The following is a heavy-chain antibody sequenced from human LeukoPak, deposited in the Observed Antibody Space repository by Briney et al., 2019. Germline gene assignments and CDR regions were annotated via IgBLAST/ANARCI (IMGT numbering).Heavy chain of an antibody. V-gene: IGHV1-8*01. J-gene: IGHJ4*02. CDR3: ARLTKSSAYYKYHFDY. Sequence: ASVKVSCKTSGYTFTSYDINWVRQATGQGLEWMGWMNPNSGNTGYAQKFQGGVTMTRDTSMSTAYMELSSLRSEDTAVYYCARLTKSSAYYKYHFDYWGQGTLVTVSS. D-gene: IGHD3-22*01. CDR1: GYTFTSYD. CDR2: MNPNSGNT.